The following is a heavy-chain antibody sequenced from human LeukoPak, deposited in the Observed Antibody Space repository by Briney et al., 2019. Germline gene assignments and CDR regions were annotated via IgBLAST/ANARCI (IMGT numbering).Heavy chain of an antibody. D-gene: IGHD2-15*01. Sequence: SETLSLTCTVSGXSISSGGYYWSWIRQHPGKGLEWIGYIYYSGSTYYNPSLKSRVTISVDTSKNQFSLKLSSVTAADTAVYYCARDGSCSGGSCYRWFDPWGQGTLVTVSS. CDR3: ARDGSCSGGSCYRWFDP. V-gene: IGHV4-31*03. CDR1: GXSISSGGYY. CDR2: IYYSGST. J-gene: IGHJ5*02.